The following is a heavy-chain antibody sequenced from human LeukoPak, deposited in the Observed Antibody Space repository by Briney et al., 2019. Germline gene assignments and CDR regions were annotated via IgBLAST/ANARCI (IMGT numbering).Heavy chain of an antibody. CDR1: GGSISSYY. CDR3: ARAIHPPSFDP. J-gene: IGHJ5*02. V-gene: IGHV4-59*01. CDR2: IYCSGST. Sequence: PSETLSLTCTVSGGSISSYYWSWIRQPPGKGLEWIGYIYCSGSTNYNPSLKSRVTLSVDPSTYRFSLELSAVTAADTAVYYCARAIHPPSFDPLGQGTLVTVSS.